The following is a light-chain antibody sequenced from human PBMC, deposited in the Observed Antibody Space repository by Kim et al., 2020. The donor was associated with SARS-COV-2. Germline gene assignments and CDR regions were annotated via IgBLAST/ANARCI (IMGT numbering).Light chain of an antibody. Sequence: VALEQTVRMTCQGDRLRSCSATWYQQKPGQAPIVVIYGKNNRPSEIPDRFSRSSSGNTAALTITGTQAGDEADYYCNSRDSNDNVVFGGGTKLTVL. CDR2: GKN. CDR3: NSRDSNDNVV. V-gene: IGLV3-19*01. J-gene: IGLJ2*01. CDR1: RLRSCS.